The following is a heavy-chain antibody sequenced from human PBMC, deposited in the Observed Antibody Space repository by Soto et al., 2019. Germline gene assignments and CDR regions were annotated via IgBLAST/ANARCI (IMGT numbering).Heavy chain of an antibody. CDR3: ARLYYDYV. Sequence: GGSLRLSCAGSGFTFGTXSMNWVRQAAGKVLEWIAYISYDSDTIQYADSVKGRFTISRDNAKNSLYLQMNSLRDEDTAVYYCARLYYDYVGGQGTTVTVSS. CDR1: GFTFGTXS. V-gene: IGHV3-48*02. D-gene: IGHD3-3*01. J-gene: IGHJ6*02. CDR2: ISYDSDTI.